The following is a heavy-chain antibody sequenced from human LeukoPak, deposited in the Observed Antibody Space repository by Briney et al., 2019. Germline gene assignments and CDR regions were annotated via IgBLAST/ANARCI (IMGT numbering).Heavy chain of an antibody. CDR3: ARVQQLLFDY. CDR2: IYTSGST. D-gene: IGHD6-13*01. J-gene: IGHJ4*02. CDR1: GGSISSGSYY. Sequence: SETLSLTCTVSGGSISSGSYYWSWIRQPAGKGLEWIGRIYTSGSTNYNPSPKSRVTISVDTSKNQFSLKLSSVTAADTAVYYCARVQQLLFDYWGQGTLVTVSS. V-gene: IGHV4-61*02.